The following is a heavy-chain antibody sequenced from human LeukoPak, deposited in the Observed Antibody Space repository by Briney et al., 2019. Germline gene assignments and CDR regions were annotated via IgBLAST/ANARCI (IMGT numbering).Heavy chain of an antibody. D-gene: IGHD3-10*01. J-gene: IGHJ4*02. CDR1: GGSFSGYY. CDR2: VNHSGDT. Sequence: SETLSLTCAVYGGSFSGYYWSWIRQPPGKGLEWIGEVNHSGDTNYNPSLKGRVTISVDMSKNQFSLELSSVTAADTAVYYCARVKARRITMVRGVTYFDYWGQGSLVTVSS. CDR3: ARVKARRITMVRGVTYFDY. V-gene: IGHV4-34*01.